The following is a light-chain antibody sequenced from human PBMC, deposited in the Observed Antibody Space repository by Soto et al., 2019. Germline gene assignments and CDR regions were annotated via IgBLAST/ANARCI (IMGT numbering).Light chain of an antibody. Sequence: QSVLTQPPSASGTPGQRVTISCSGSSSNIGSNYVYWYQQLPGTAPKLLIYRNNQRPSGVPDRFSGSKSGTSASLAISGLRSEDEADYYCVAWDDRLSGSVFGTGNQV. CDR1: SSNIGSNY. CDR3: VAWDDRLSGSV. J-gene: IGLJ1*01. CDR2: RNN. V-gene: IGLV1-47*01.